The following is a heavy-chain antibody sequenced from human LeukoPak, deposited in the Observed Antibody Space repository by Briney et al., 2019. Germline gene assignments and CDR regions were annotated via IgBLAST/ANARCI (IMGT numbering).Heavy chain of an antibody. CDR3: ARDRVTIFGVVTLDAFDI. V-gene: IGHV3-21*01. CDR2: ISSSSSYI. D-gene: IGHD3-3*01. Sequence: EGSLRLSCAASGFTFSSYSMNWVRQAPGKGLEWVSSISSSSSYIYFADSVKGRFTISRDNAKNSLYLQMNSLRAEDTAVYYCARDRVTIFGVVTLDAFDIWGQGTMVTVSS. J-gene: IGHJ3*02. CDR1: GFTFSSYS.